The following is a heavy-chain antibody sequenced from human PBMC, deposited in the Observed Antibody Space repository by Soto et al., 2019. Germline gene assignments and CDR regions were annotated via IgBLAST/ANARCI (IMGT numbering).Heavy chain of an antibody. J-gene: IGHJ4*02. CDR3: ARAGYDRDGGGYYYFDY. CDR2: INYSGST. V-gene: IGHV4-31*03. D-gene: IGHD3-22*01. Sequence: QVQLQESGPGLVKPSQTLSLTCTVSGGSIGSGSYYWSWIRQHPGKGLEWIGYINYSGSTFYIPSPNCRVTTPIATSPNRCSLKLSSVTAADTAVYYCARAGYDRDGGGYYYFDYWGQGTLVTVSS. CDR1: GGSIGSGSYY.